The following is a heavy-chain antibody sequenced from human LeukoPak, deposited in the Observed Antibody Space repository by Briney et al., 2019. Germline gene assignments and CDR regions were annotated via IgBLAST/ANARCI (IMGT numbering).Heavy chain of an antibody. V-gene: IGHV4-59*01. J-gene: IGHJ4*02. CDR3: ASTGSGSTDF. Sequence: SETLSLTCTVSGDSITSFYWRWLRQPPEKGLEWIGSVYYSGITNYNPSLKSRVTMSVDTSKKQFSLDLNSVTAADTAVYYCASTGSGSTDFWGQGTLVTVSS. CDR1: GDSITSFY. D-gene: IGHD1-26*01. CDR2: VYYSGIT.